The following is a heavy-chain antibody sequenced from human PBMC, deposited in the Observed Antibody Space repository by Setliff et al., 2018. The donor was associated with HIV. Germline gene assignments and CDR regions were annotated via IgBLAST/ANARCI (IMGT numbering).Heavy chain of an antibody. CDR2: MSYTGTT. J-gene: IGHJ4*02. CDR3: AMGSSGYPFDY. D-gene: IGHD3-22*01. CDR1: GGSISSSSYY. V-gene: IGHV4-39*01. Sequence: SETLSLTCSVSGGSISSSSYYWGWIRQPPGKGLDWIGSMSYTGTTYDNPSLKSRVTISVDTSKNQFSLKLTSVTAADAAVYFCAMGSSGYPFDYWGQGSLVTVSS.